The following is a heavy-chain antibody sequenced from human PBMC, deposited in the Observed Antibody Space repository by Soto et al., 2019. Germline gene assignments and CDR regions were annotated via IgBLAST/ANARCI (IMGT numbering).Heavy chain of an antibody. CDR2: IYYSGST. J-gene: IGHJ5*02. Sequence: SETLSLTCTVSGGSISSYYWSWIRQPPGKGLEWIGYIYYSGSTNYNPSLKSRVTISVDTSKNQFSLKLSSVTAADTAVYYCARDMNNDWFDPWGQGTLVTVSS. CDR1: GGSISSYY. V-gene: IGHV4-59*01. CDR3: ARDMNNDWFDP. D-gene: IGHD2-8*01.